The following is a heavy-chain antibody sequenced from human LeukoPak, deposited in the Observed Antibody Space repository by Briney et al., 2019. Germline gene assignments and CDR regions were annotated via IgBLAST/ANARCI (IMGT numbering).Heavy chain of an antibody. V-gene: IGHV3-48*03. Sequence: GGSLRLSCAASGFSFSNYEMNWVRQAPGKGLEWVSYISTSATTVYYADSVKGRFTISRDNAKNTLYLQMNSLRAEDTAVYYCARERWPGQYWGQGTLVTVSS. CDR2: ISTSATTV. CDR3: ARERWPGQY. CDR1: GFSFSNYE. J-gene: IGHJ4*02. D-gene: IGHD4-23*01.